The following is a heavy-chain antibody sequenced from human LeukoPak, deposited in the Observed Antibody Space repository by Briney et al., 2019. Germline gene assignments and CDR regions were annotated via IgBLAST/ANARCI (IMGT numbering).Heavy chain of an antibody. Sequence: ASVKVSCKASGYTFTGYYMHWVRQAPGQGLEWMGWINPNSGGTNYAQKFQGRVTMTRGTSVSTAYMELTSLRSDDTAVYFCAREFRVVMTAFLDYWGQGTLVIVSS. CDR2: INPNSGGT. D-gene: IGHD2-21*02. CDR3: AREFRVVMTAFLDY. CDR1: GYTFTGYY. V-gene: IGHV1-2*02. J-gene: IGHJ4*02.